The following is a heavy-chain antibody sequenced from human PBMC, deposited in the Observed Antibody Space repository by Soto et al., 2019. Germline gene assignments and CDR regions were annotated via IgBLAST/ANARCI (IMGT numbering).Heavy chain of an antibody. V-gene: IGHV3-30*18. CDR3: AKERYGQLWLEDFGMDV. D-gene: IGHD5-18*01. CDR1: GFTFSSYG. CDR2: ISHDGSNK. J-gene: IGHJ6*02. Sequence: LRLSCAASGFTFSSYGIHWVRQAPGKGLEWVALISHDGSNKYYADSVKGRFTVSRDNFKNTVSLQMNSLRAEDTAVYSCAKERYGQLWLEDFGMDVWGQGTTVTVSS.